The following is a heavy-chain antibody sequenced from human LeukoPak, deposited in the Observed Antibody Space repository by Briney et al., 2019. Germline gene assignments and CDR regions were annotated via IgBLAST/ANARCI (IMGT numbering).Heavy chain of an antibody. V-gene: IGHV4-59*01. Sequence: SETLSLTCTVSGGSISSYYWSWIRQPPGKGLEWIGYIYYSGSTNYNPSLKSRVTISVDTSKNQFSLKLSSVTAADTAVYYCARLDIVATWEIDPWGQGTLVTVSS. CDR2: IYYSGST. J-gene: IGHJ5*02. CDR1: GGSISSYY. D-gene: IGHD5-12*01. CDR3: ARLDIVATWEIDP.